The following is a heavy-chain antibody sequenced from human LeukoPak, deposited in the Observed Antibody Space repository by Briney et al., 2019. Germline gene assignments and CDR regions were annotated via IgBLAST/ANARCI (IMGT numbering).Heavy chain of an antibody. CDR3: ARCRGIAAAGSPLAPDY. Sequence: PGGSLRLSCAASGFTFSSYWMSWVRQAPGKGLEWVANIKQDGSEKYYVDSVKGRFTISRDNAKNSLYLQMNSLRDEDTAVYYCARCRGIAAAGSPLAPDYWGQGTLVTVSS. V-gene: IGHV3-7*01. CDR1: GFTFSSYW. D-gene: IGHD6-13*01. CDR2: IKQDGSEK. J-gene: IGHJ4*02.